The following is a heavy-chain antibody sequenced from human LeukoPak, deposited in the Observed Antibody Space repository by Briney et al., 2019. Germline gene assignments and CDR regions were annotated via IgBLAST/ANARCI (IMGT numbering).Heavy chain of an antibody. CDR2: IDPSDSYT. CDR1: GYSFTKNW. V-gene: IGHV5-10-1*01. Sequence: PGESLKISCKGSGYSFTKNWISWVRQMSGKGLEWVGTIDPSDSYTNYSPSFQGHVTISADKSISTAYLQWSSLKASDTAMYYCARGLIRSFDYWGQGTLVTVSS. D-gene: IGHD2/OR15-2a*01. CDR3: ARGLIRSFDY. J-gene: IGHJ4*02.